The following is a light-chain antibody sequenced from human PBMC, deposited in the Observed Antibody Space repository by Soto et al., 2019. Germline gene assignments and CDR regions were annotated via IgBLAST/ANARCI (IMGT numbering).Light chain of an antibody. CDR3: CSYAGSRTYV. V-gene: IGLV2-23*01. Sequence: QAVLTQPPSVSGPLGQSIVISCTGSSSDIGSYDLVSWYQQYPGKAPKVVIFEGTKRPSGVSNRFSGSKSGNTASLTISGLQNEDEAYYYCCSYAGSRTYVFGAGTKLTVL. J-gene: IGLJ1*01. CDR2: EGT. CDR1: SSDIGSYDL.